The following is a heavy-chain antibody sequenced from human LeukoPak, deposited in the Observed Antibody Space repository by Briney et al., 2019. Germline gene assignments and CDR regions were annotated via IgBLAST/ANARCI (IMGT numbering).Heavy chain of an antibody. J-gene: IGHJ6*02. Sequence: GGSLRLSCAASGFTFDDYAMHWVRQAPGKGLEWVSGISWNSGSIGYADSVKGRFTISRDNAKNSLYLQMNSLRAEDTALYYCAKDTSTEYYYGMDVWGQGTTVTVSS. D-gene: IGHD4-17*01. CDR3: AKDTSTEYYYGMDV. CDR1: GFTFDDYA. V-gene: IGHV3-9*01. CDR2: ISWNSGSI.